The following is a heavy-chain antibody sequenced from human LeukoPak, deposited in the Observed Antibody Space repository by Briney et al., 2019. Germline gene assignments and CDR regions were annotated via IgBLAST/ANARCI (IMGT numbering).Heavy chain of an antibody. J-gene: IGHJ5*02. CDR2: IYLMGRT. CDR3: ARHSWTNIGYNWFDP. Sequence: SETLSRTCSVSGGSISSVDYYWAWIRQPPGKGLEWIGTIYLMGRTYYNPSLKSRLTISVDTSKNQFSLKLTSVTAADTAVYYCARHSWTNIGYNWFDPWGHGTLVTVSS. V-gene: IGHV4-39*01. CDR1: GGSISSVDYY. D-gene: IGHD2-8*01.